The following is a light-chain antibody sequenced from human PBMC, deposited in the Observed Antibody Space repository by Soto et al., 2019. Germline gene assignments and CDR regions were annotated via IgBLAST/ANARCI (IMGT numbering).Light chain of an antibody. J-gene: IGKJ1*01. V-gene: IGKV3-20*01. Sequence: EIVLTQSPGTLSLSPGEGATLSCRASQSVSTNFFAWYQQKPGQAPRLLIYGASTRATGIPDRFSGSGSGRDYSLPISSLEPEEFSVYYCQQYGRSSWTFGQGTKVEIK. CDR1: QSVSTNF. CDR3: QQYGRSSWT. CDR2: GAS.